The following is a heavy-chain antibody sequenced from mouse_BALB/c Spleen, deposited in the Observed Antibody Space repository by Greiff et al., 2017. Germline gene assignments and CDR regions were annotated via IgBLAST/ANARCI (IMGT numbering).Heavy chain of an antibody. CDR1: GFTFSSYG. CDR3: ARDGYYGSSWFAY. D-gene: IGHD2-3*01. J-gene: IGHJ3*01. Sequence: EVMLVESGGGLVQPGGSLKLSCAASGFTFSSYGMSWVRQTPDKRLELVATINSNGGSTYYPDSVKGRFTISRDNAKNTLYLQMSSLKSEDTAMYYCARDGYYGSSWFAYWGQGTLVTVSA. V-gene: IGHV5-6-3*01. CDR2: INSNGGST.